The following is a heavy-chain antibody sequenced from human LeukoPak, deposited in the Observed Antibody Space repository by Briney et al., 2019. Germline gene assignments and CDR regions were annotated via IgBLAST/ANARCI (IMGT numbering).Heavy chain of an antibody. V-gene: IGHV4-59*01. Sequence: PSETLSLTCTVSGGSISSYYWSWIRQPPGKGLEWIGYIYYSGSTNYNPSLKSRVTISVDTSKNQFSLKLSSVTAADTAVYYCARRNWSPNYYDSPYYFDYWGQGTLVTVSS. CDR2: IYYSGST. D-gene: IGHD3-22*01. J-gene: IGHJ4*02. CDR3: ARRNWSPNYYDSPYYFDY. CDR1: GGSISSYY.